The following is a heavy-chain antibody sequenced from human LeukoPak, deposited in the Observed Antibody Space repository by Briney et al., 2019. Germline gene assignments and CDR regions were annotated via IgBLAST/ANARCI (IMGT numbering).Heavy chain of an antibody. CDR3: ARQPTGWNWFDP. CDR1: GGFTSSYY. J-gene: IGHJ5*02. CDR2: IYISGTT. D-gene: IGHD4-17*01. V-gene: IGHV4-4*09. Sequence: PSETLSLTCTVSGGFTSSYYWTWLRQPPGKGLEWIGYIYISGTTNYNPSLKSRVTISLDTSKSQFSLKLSSVTAADTAVYYCARQPTGWNWFDPWGQGTLVTVSS.